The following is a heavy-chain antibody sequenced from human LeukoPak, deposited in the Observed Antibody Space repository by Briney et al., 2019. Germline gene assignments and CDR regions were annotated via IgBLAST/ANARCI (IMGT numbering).Heavy chain of an antibody. J-gene: IGHJ4*02. Sequence: HPGGSLRLSCAASGFTVSSDFMGWVRQPPGKGLEWVTAISGSGGSTYYADSVKGRFTISRDNSKNTLYLQMNSLRVEDTAVYFCAKDLDGGLIGTIFDYWGQGTLVTVSS. CDR2: ISGSGGST. CDR1: GFTVSSDF. D-gene: IGHD1-7*01. V-gene: IGHV3-23*01. CDR3: AKDLDGGLIGTIFDY.